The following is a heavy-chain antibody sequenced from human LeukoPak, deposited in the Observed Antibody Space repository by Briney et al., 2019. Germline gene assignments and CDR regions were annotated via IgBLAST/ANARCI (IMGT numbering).Heavy chain of an antibody. V-gene: IGHV3-30*04. D-gene: IGHD4-17*01. CDR2: ISYDGSNK. Sequence: GGSLRLSCAASGFTFSSYAMHWVRQAPGKGLEWVAVISYDGSNKYYADSVKGRFTISRDNSKNTLYLQMNSLRAEDTAVYYCASLGDYDYWGQGALVTVSS. CDR1: GFTFSSYA. J-gene: IGHJ4*02. CDR3: ASLGDYDY.